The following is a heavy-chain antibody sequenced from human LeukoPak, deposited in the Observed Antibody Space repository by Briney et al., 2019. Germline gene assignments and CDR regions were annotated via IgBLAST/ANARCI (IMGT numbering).Heavy chain of an antibody. D-gene: IGHD5-24*01. CDR2: IYYSGST. CDR1: SVSISSGVYY. CDR3: ARGVRWLQLSYFDY. Sequence: SQTLSLTCPVSSVSISSGVYYWSWIRQHPGKGLEWIGYIYYSGSTYYNPSLKSRVTISVDTSKNQFSLKLSSVTAADTAVYYCARGVRWLQLSYFDYWGQGTLVTVSS. V-gene: IGHV4-31*03. J-gene: IGHJ4*02.